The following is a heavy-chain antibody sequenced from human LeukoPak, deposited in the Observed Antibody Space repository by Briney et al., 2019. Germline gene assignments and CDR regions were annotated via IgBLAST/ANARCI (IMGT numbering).Heavy chain of an antibody. Sequence: VGSLRLSCAASGFTFRSYWMSWLRQAPGKGPEWVANIRQDGSEKYYMDSVKGRFTISRDNAKKSLYLQMNSLRADDTAMYYCARDFSAQVPVTIHDNWFDPWGQGTLVIVSS. D-gene: IGHD2-2*01. J-gene: IGHJ5*02. CDR1: GFTFRSYW. CDR3: ARDFSAQVPVTIHDNWFDP. V-gene: IGHV3-7*01. CDR2: IRQDGSEK.